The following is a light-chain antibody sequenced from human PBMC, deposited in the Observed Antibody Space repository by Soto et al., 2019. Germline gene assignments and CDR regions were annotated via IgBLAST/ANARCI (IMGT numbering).Light chain of an antibody. CDR2: GAS. J-gene: IGKJ2*01. CDR1: QTINSN. CDR3: QQYHNWPPQYT. Sequence: EIVMTQSPATLSVSPGDRATVSCRASQTINSNLAWYQQKPGQAPRLLIHGASTRATGVPARFSGSGSGKEFTLTISSLQSEDFAVYYCQQYHNWPPQYTFGQGTKLQI. V-gene: IGKV3-15*01.